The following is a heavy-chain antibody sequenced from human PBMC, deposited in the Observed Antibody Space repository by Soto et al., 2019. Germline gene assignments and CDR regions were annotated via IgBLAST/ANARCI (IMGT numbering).Heavy chain of an antibody. CDR2: IYPGDSDT. D-gene: IGHD1-1*01. CDR1: GNSFTSYW. V-gene: IGHV5-51*01. Sequence: XDSLKISCQCSGNSFTSYWIGLVLQMPGKGLEWMGIIYPGDSDTRYSPSFQGQVTISADKSISTAYLQWSSLKASDTAMYYCERRRWTGVEAFDIWGQGTMVTVSS. CDR3: ERRRWTGVEAFDI. J-gene: IGHJ3*02.